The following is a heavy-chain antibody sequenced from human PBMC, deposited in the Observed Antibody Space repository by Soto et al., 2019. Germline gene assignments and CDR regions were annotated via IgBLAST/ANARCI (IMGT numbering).Heavy chain of an antibody. CDR1: GDSITNTTYY. Sequence: QLRLRESGPGLVKPSETLSLTCSVSGDSITNTTYYWDWIRQPPGKGLEWLGSVYKSGSTYYNPSLKSRVTVSVDTAKNQFSLELDSVTAGDTAVYYCASQRDGYSIDFWGQGSLVTVSS. J-gene: IGHJ4*02. CDR3: ASQRDGYSIDF. V-gene: IGHV4-39*01. CDR2: VYKSGST. D-gene: IGHD1-26*01.